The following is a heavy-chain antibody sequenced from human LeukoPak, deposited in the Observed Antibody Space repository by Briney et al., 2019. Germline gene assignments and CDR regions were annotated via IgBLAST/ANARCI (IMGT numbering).Heavy chain of an antibody. CDR2: INHSGST. CDR1: GGSFSGYY. D-gene: IGHD1-26*01. CDR3: ARLGATRPPHAFDI. V-gene: IGHV4-34*01. J-gene: IGHJ3*02. Sequence: SETLSLTCAVYGGSFSGYYWSWIRQPPGKGLEWIGEINHSGSTNYNPSLESRVTISVDTSKNQFSLKLSSVTAADTAVYYCARLGATRPPHAFDIWGQGTMVTVSS.